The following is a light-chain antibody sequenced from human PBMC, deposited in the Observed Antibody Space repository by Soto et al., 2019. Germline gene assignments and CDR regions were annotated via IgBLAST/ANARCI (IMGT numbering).Light chain of an antibody. CDR3: QQYKDWPPIT. CDR1: QSVSSR. V-gene: IGKV3-15*01. J-gene: IGKJ4*01. Sequence: IVMTQSPATLSVSPGERATLSCRASQSVSSRLAWYQQKPGQGPRLVIYNASTRATGITPRFSGSGPGTDFTLTISSLQSEDFAIYFCQQYKDWPPITFGGGTKVEIK. CDR2: NAS.